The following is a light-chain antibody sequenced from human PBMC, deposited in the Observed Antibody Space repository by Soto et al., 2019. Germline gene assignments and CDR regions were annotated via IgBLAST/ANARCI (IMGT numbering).Light chain of an antibody. V-gene: IGKV1-9*01. CDR2: AAS. Sequence: DIQLTQSPAFLSASVGDRVTITCRASQGISSYLAWYQQKPGKAPKLLIYAASTLQSGVPSRFSGSGTGTEFTLTIRSLQPDDFATYYCQQLNGYPLYTFGQGTKLEIK. CDR3: QQLNGYPLYT. CDR1: QGISSY. J-gene: IGKJ2*01.